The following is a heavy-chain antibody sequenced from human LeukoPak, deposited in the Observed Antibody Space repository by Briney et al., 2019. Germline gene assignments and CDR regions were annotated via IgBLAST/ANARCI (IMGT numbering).Heavy chain of an antibody. CDR2: IYYSGST. CDR3: ARVTEGGGTTFYYYYYMDV. Sequence: PSETLSLTCTVSGGSISSQYWIWIRQPPGKGLEGFGYIYYSGSTNYNPSLKSRVTISVDTSKNEISLKLSSVTAADTAVYYCARVTEGGGTTFYYYYYMDVWGKGTTVTVSS. J-gene: IGHJ6*03. CDR1: GGSISSQY. D-gene: IGHD1-26*01. V-gene: IGHV4-59*11.